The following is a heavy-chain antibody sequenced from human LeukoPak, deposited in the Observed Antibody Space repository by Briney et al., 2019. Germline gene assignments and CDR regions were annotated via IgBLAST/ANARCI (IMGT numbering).Heavy chain of an antibody. D-gene: IGHD5-24*01. V-gene: IGHV1-18*01. CDR3: TRADNQDFDS. CDR1: GYTFTSYG. CDR2: INCDEGTA. J-gene: IGHJ4*02. Sequence: ASVKVSCKASGYTFTSYGISWVRQAPGQGLEWMGIINCDEGTASYAQKFQGRVTITRDTSTSTVYLDLSSLKSDDTAVYFCTRADNQDFDSWGQGTLVTVSS.